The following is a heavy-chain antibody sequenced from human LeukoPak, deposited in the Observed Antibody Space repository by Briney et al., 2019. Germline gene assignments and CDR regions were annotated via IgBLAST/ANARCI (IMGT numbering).Heavy chain of an antibody. J-gene: IGHJ6*02. V-gene: IGHV4-34*01. CDR2: INHSGST. CDR3: ARVTTWLQYYYYGMDV. D-gene: IGHD5-24*01. Sequence: SETLSLTCAVYGGSFSGYYWSWIRQPPGKGLEWIGEINHSGSTNYNPSLKSRVTISVDTSKSQFSLKLSSVTAADTAVYYCARVTTWLQYYYYGMDVWGQGTTVTVSS. CDR1: GGSFSGYY.